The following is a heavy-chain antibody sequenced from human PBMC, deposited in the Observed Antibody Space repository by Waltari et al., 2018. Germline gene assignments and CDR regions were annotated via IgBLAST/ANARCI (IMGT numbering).Heavy chain of an antibody. CDR1: GYNFTNYW. J-gene: IGHJ4*02. CDR3: ARSDYCTGGNCYLHY. D-gene: IGHD2-15*01. Sequence: EVQLVQSGAEVKKPGESLKISCKGSGYNFTNYWLGWVRQMPGKGLEWMGIIYPGDSDTKYSPSFQGQVTLSADKSISTAYLQWSSLKASDTAMYYCARSDYCTGGNCYLHYWGQGTLVTVSS. V-gene: IGHV5-51*03. CDR2: IYPGDSDT.